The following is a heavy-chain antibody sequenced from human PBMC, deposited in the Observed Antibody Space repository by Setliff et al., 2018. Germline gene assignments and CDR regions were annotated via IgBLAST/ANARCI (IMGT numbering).Heavy chain of an antibody. CDR1: GGSIRSSYYY. CDR3: ARHGNFWSGFDY. D-gene: IGHD3-3*01. Sequence: PSETLSLTCTVSGGSIRSSYYYWGWIRQPPGKGLEWIGSIYYNGSTHFNPSLKSRVAISVDTSKNLLSLRVNSVTAADTAVYYCARHGNFWSGFDYWGQGTLVTVSS. CDR2: IYYNGST. J-gene: IGHJ4*02. V-gene: IGHV4-39*01.